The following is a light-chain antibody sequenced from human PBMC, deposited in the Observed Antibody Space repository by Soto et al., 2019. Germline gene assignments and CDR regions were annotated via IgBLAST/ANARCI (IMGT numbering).Light chain of an antibody. V-gene: IGKV1D-8*01. CDR2: AAS. Sequence: VIWITQSPSLLSASTGDRVTISCLMSQGISSYLAWYQQKPGKAPELLIYAASTLQSGVPSRFSGSGSGTDFTLTISCLQSEDFATYYCQQYYSFPWTFGQGTKVDI. CDR3: QQYYSFPWT. J-gene: IGKJ1*01. CDR1: QGISSY.